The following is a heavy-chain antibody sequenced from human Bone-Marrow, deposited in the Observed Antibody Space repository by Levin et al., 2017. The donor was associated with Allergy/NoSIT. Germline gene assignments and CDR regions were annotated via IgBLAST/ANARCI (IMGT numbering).Heavy chain of an antibody. Sequence: SQTLSLTCAVYGGSFSGYYWSWIRQPPGKGLEWIGEINHSGSTNYNPSLKSRVTISVDTSKNQFSLKLSSVTAADTAVYYCARGPTYYDFWSGYLRKNYFDYWGQGTLVTVSS. J-gene: IGHJ4*02. D-gene: IGHD3-3*01. CDR3: ARGPTYYDFWSGYLRKNYFDY. V-gene: IGHV4-34*01. CDR2: INHSGST. CDR1: GGSFSGYY.